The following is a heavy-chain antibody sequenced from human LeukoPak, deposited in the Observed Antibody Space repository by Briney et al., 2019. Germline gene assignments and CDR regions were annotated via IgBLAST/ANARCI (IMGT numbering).Heavy chain of an antibody. CDR2: IIPIFGTA. Sequence: VASVKVSCKASGGTFSSYAISWVRQAPGQGLEWMGGIIPIFGTANYAQKFQGRVTITADKSTSTAYMELSSLRSEETAVYYCARDQVWGVVPASTRRFDPWGQGTLVTVSS. CDR1: GGTFSSYA. D-gene: IGHD2-2*01. CDR3: ARDQVWGVVPASTRRFDP. V-gene: IGHV1-69*06. J-gene: IGHJ5*02.